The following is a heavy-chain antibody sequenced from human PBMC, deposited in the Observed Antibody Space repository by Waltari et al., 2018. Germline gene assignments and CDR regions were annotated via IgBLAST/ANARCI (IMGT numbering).Heavy chain of an antibody. CDR1: GGSITSNRHY. V-gene: IGHV4-39*01. D-gene: IGHD5-12*01. CDR3: ATYIGASIGTAAFDV. CDR2: ISYSGAT. J-gene: IGHJ3*01. Sequence: QLHLQESGPGLVKPSETLSFTCSVSGGSITSNRHYWGWIRQPPGKGPEWTGTISYSGATYNNPSLKSRVTISVDTSKNLYSLKLTSVTAADTAVYYCATYIGASIGTAAFDVWGQGTMVTVSS.